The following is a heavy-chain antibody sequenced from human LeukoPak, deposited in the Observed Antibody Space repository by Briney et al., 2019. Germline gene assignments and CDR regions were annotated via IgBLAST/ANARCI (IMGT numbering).Heavy chain of an antibody. V-gene: IGHV3-23*01. CDR1: GFTFSTYA. Sequence: GGSLRLSCSASGFTFSTYAMTWVRQAPGKGLERVAAVTPNGGGTYYTGSVEGRFTISRDNSKNTLFLQMSSLRAEDTALYYCAKDLTLYGDFPYFDSWGQGTLVTVSS. D-gene: IGHD4-17*01. CDR2: VTPNGGGT. J-gene: IGHJ4*02. CDR3: AKDLTLYGDFPYFDS.